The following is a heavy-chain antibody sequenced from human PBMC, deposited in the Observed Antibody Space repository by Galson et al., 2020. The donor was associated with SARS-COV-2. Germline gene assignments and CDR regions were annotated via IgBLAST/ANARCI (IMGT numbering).Heavy chain of an antibody. CDR1: GYTFTSYA. CDR2: INAGNGNT. D-gene: IGHD2-15*01. V-gene: IGHV1-3*01. CDR3: AREKGGRDAFDI. Sequence: ASVKVPCKASGYTFTSYAMHWVRQAPGQRLEWMGWINAGNGNTKYSQKFQGRVTITRDTSASTAYMELSSLRSEDTAVYYCAREKGGRDAFDIWGQGTMFTVSS. J-gene: IGHJ3*02.